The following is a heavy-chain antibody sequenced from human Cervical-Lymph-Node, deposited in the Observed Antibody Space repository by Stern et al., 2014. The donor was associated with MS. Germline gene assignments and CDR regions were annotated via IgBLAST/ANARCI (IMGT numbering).Heavy chain of an antibody. CDR2: ISHSGSS. V-gene: IGHV4-39*01. CDR1: GGSTSSTNYY. J-gene: IGHJ4*02. CDR3: ASLNGSGSYPDY. D-gene: IGHD3-10*01. Sequence: QVQLQESGPGLVKPSETLSLTCTVSGGSTSSTNYYWGWIRQPPGKGLEWIASISHSGSSYSIPSLKSRLPISIDTSKTQFSLILISVTAADTAVYYCASLNGSGSYPDYWGQGTLVIVSS.